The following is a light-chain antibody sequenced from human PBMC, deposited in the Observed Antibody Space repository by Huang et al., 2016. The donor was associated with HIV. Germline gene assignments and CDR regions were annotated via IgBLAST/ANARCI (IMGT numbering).Light chain of an antibody. Sequence: EIVMTQSPATLSVSPGERATLPCRASQGVSNNIAWYQQKPGQTPRLLLHGSSTRATGIAANFSGRASGTDLTLTITILQPEESAVYYCQHYNNWPPWTFGPGTQVEI. CDR3: QHYNNWPPWT. CDR1: QGVSNN. V-gene: IGKV3D-15*01. J-gene: IGKJ1*01. CDR2: GSS.